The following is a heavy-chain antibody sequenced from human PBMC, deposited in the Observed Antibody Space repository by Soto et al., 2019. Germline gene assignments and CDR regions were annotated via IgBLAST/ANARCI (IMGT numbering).Heavy chain of an antibody. CDR2: IIPIFGTA. CDR1: GGTFSSYA. J-gene: IGHJ3*02. Sequence: SVKVSCKASGGTFSSYAISWVRQAPGQGLEWMGGIIPIFGTANYAQKFQGRVTITADESTGTAYMELSSLRSEDTAVYYCARGDGSSGWYDAFDIWGQGTMVTVSS. D-gene: IGHD6-19*01. V-gene: IGHV1-69*13. CDR3: ARGDGSSGWYDAFDI.